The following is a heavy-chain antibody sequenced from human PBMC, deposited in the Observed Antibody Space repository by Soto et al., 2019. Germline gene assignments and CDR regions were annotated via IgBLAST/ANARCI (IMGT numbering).Heavy chain of an antibody. CDR2: INHSGST. V-gene: IGHV4-34*01. D-gene: IGHD6-13*01. CDR3: ARGGLPGTLFDY. CDR1: GGSFSGYY. Sequence: SETLSLTCAVYGGSFSGYYWSWIRQPPGKGLEWIGEINHSGSTNYNPSLKRRVTISVDTSKNKFSLKLSSVTAADTAVYYCARGGLPGTLFDYWGQGTLVTVSS. J-gene: IGHJ4*02.